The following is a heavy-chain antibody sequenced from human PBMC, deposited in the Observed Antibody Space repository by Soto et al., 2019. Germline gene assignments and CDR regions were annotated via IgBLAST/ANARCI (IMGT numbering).Heavy chain of an antibody. Sequence: ASVKVSCKAPGYTFTSYAMHWVRQAPGQRLEWMGWINAGNGNTKYSQKFQGRVTMTTDTSTSTAYMELRSLRSDDTAVYYCARDLPTMDVWGQGTTVTVSS. V-gene: IGHV1-3*01. CDR3: ARDLPTMDV. J-gene: IGHJ6*02. CDR2: INAGNGNT. CDR1: GYTFTSYA.